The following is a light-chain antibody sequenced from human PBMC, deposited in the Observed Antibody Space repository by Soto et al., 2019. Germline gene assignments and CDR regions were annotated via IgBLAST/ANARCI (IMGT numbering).Light chain of an antibody. Sequence: ERVMTQSPATLSVSPGGRATLSCRASQSVSSNLAWYQQKPGQAPRLLIYGASSRATGIPDRFSGSGSGTDFTLTISRLEPEDFAVYYCQQYGSSPQTFGQGTKVDIK. J-gene: IGKJ1*01. V-gene: IGKV3-20*01. CDR3: QQYGSSPQT. CDR1: QSVSSN. CDR2: GAS.